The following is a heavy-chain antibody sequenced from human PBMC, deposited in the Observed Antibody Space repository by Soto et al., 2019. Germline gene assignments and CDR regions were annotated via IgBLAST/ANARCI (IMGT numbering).Heavy chain of an antibody. V-gene: IGHV1-8*01. CDR2: MKPNGGNT. CDR1: GYTFTSYD. D-gene: IGHD2-15*01. Sequence: QVQLVQSGAEVKKPGASVKVSCKASGYTFTSYDINRERQATGQGLGWMGWMKPNGGNTGYAQTFQGRVTMTRDTSINTAYMELGSLRSEDTAVYYCTREVAGRSYQPIDFWGQGTLVTVSS. CDR3: TREVAGRSYQPIDF. J-gene: IGHJ4*02.